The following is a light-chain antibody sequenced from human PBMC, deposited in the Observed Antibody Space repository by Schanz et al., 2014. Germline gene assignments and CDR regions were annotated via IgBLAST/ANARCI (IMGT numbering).Light chain of an antibody. J-gene: IGLJ3*02. CDR1: TGPVTSGHY. Sequence: QAVVTQEASLTVSPGGTVTLTCASSTGPVTSGHYANWFQQKPGQAPRALIYSTTNKRTWTPARFSGSLLGDKAALTLSGAQPEDEAEYYCMLSYSGAWLFGGGTKVTVL. CDR2: STT. CDR3: MLSYSGAWL. V-gene: IGLV7-43*01.